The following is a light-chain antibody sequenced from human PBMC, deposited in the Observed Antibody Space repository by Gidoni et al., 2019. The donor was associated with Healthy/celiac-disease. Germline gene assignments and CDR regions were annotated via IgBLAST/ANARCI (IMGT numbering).Light chain of an antibody. J-gene: IGKJ5*01. CDR3: QQSYSTPIT. Sequence: DRVTITCRASQSISSYLNWYQQKPGKAPKLLIYDASSLQSGVPLRFSGSGSGTDFTLTISSLQPEDFATYYCQQSYSTPITFXXXTRLEIK. V-gene: IGKV1-39*01. CDR1: QSISSY. CDR2: DAS.